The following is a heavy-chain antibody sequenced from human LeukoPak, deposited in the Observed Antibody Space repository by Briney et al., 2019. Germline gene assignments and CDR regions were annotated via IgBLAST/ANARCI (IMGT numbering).Heavy chain of an antibody. CDR2: IYHSGST. V-gene: IGHV4-38-2*01. CDR1: GYSISSGYY. D-gene: IGHD3-9*01. CDR3: ARQDYDILTGYYGYYFDY. J-gene: IGHJ4*02. Sequence: SETLSLTCAVSGYSISSGYYWGWIRQPPGKGLEWIGSIYHSGSTYYNPSLKSRVTISVDTSKNQFSLKLSSVTAADTAVYYCARQDYDILTGYYGYYFDYWGQGILVTVSS.